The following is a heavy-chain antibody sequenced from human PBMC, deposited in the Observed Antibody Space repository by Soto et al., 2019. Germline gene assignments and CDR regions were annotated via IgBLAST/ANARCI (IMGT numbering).Heavy chain of an antibody. CDR3: AREFRNAFDF. J-gene: IGHJ3*01. Sequence: QVQLQQSGPGLVKPSQTLSLTCAISGDSVSRNSVAWNWIRQSPSRGLEWLGRTYYTSTWYTDYAVSVKSLITIKPDTPQNQFSLQLSSVSPEGTAVYYCAREFRNAFDFWGQGTMVTVSS. CDR2: TYYTSTWYT. V-gene: IGHV6-1*01. CDR1: GDSVSRNSVA.